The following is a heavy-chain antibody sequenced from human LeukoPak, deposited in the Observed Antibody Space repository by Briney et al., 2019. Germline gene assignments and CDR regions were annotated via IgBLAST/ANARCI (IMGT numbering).Heavy chain of an antibody. Sequence: PSETLSLTCAVYGGSFSGYYWSWIRQPPGKGLEWIGEINHSGSTNYNPSLKSRVTISVDTSKNQFSLKLSSVTAADTAVYYCARGGLGSGKPFDYWGQGTLVTVS. D-gene: IGHD6-19*01. J-gene: IGHJ4*02. CDR3: ARGGLGSGKPFDY. V-gene: IGHV4-34*01. CDR2: INHSGST. CDR1: GGSFSGYY.